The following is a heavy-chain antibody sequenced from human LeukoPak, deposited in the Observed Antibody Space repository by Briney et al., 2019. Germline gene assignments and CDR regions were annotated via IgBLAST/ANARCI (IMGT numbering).Heavy chain of an antibody. J-gene: IGHJ4*02. CDR3: ARERGAYSSRWYRRRYFDY. D-gene: IGHD6-19*01. CDR1: GGSFSGYY. V-gene: IGHV4-34*01. Sequence: SETLSLTCAVYGGSFSGYYWSWIRQHPGKGLEWLGEINHSGSTNYNPSLKIRVTISVDTSKNQFSLKLSSVTAADTAVYYCARERGAYSSRWYRRRYFDYWGQGTLVTVSS. CDR2: INHSGST.